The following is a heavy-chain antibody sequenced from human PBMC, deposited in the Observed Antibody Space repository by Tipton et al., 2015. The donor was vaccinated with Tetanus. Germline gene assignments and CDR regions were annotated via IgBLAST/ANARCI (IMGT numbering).Heavy chain of an antibody. CDR3: ARAGPQATFGVKYGMDV. J-gene: IGHJ6*02. CDR1: GYTFTGNY. CDR2: INPDIGGT. D-gene: IGHD3-3*01. V-gene: IGHV1-2*02. Sequence: QVQLVQSGAEVRKPGASVKVSCKAAGYTFTGNYLQWVRQAPGQGLEWMGWINPDIGGTNSAQKFQGRVTMTRDTSISTAYMELSRLRTDDTAVYYCARAGPQATFGVKYGMDVWGQGPTVTVSS.